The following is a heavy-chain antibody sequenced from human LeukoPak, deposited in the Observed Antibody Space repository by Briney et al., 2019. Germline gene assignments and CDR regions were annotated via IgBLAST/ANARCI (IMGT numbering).Heavy chain of an antibody. Sequence: GGSLRLSCAASGFTFNNYWMHWVRQAPGKGLVWVSGINSDGSSATYADSVKGRFTISRDNAKNSLYLQMNSLRAEDTAVYYCARGNLGFDYWGQGTLVTVSS. CDR2: INSDGSSA. V-gene: IGHV3-74*01. D-gene: IGHD1-26*01. CDR3: ARGNLGFDY. J-gene: IGHJ4*02. CDR1: GFTFNNYW.